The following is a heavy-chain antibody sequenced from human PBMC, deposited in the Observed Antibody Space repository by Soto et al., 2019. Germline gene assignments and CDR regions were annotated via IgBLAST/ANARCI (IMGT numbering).Heavy chain of an antibody. CDR2: ISSDSRYI. V-gene: IGHV3-48*02. Sequence: EVQLVESGGGLVQPGGSLRLSCAASGFTLSNYAVNWVRQAPGKGLEWVSYISSDSRYIYYGESVKGRFTISRDNARNSVYLQMNSLRDEDTAVYYCATIKLVEFFFINVDVYDMDVWGQGTPVTVSS. D-gene: IGHD3-16*01. CDR1: GFTLSNYA. CDR3: ATIKLVEFFFINVDVYDMDV. J-gene: IGHJ6*02.